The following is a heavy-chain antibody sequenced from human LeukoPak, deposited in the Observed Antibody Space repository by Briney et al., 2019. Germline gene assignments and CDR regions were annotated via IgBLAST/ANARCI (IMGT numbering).Heavy chain of an antibody. D-gene: IGHD2-2*01. CDR1: GFTFRSYG. J-gene: IGHJ4*02. CDR2: IRYAGGKK. CDR3: AKAFGYVVVPAATRLRPFDY. V-gene: IGHV3-30*02. Sequence: GGSLRLSCAASGFTFRSYGMHWVRQAPGKGVEWGAFIRYAGGKKYYADSVKGGFTIARDNSKNTLYLQMNSLRAEDTAVYYCAKAFGYVVVPAATRLRPFDYWGQGTLVTVSS.